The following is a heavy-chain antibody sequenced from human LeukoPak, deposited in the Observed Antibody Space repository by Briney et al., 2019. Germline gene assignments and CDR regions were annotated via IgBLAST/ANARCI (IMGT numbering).Heavy chain of an antibody. CDR3: ARMALVPGAKDNWFDP. J-gene: IGHJ5*02. V-gene: IGHV4-4*07. CDR2: IHSSGST. CDR1: GASISSSY. D-gene: IGHD2-2*01. Sequence: PSETLSLTCTVSGASISSSYWTWIRQPAGKGLEWIGRIHSSGSTDYNPSLKSRVTMSLDTSKNQFSLNLHSVTAADTAVYYCARMALVPGAKDNWFDPWGQGTLVTVSS.